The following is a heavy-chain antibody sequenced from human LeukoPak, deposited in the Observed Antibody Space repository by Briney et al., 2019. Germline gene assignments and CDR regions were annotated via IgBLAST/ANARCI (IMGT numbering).Heavy chain of an antibody. CDR2: VHYTGNT. CDR3: ARSLVGATVYYFDY. J-gene: IGHJ4*02. D-gene: IGHD1-26*01. CDR1: GGSISGHY. V-gene: IGHV4-59*11. Sequence: SETLSLTCTVSGGSISGHYWSWIRQPPGKGLEWIGLVHYTGNTNYNPSLNSRVTISVDTSKNHFSLKLNSMTAADTAVYYCARSLVGATVYYFDYWGQGTLVTVSS.